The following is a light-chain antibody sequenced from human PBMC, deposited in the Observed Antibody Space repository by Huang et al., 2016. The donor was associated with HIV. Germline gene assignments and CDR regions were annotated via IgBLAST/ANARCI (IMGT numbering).Light chain of an antibody. CDR3: QQRGSRPPT. Sequence: EIVLTQSPATLSLSPGERATLSGRASQSVSSYLAWFQQKPGQSPRLLIDDTSNRATGIPARFSGSGSGTDFTLTISSLEPEDFAVYYCQQRGSRPPTFGQGTKVEIK. CDR2: DTS. CDR1: QSVSSY. J-gene: IGKJ1*01. V-gene: IGKV3-11*01.